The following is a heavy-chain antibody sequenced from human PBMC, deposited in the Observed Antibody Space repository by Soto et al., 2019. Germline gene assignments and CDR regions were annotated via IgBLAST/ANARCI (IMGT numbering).Heavy chain of an antibody. Sequence: QVQLVQSGSEVKKPGASVKVSCKASGYTFTNYYIHWVRQAPGQGLEWMGIINPSTGSTTYAQKFQGRVTLTRDTSTSTVYMDLSSLSSEDTAVYYCARGRFTTLTTWWYFDYWGQGALVTVSS. J-gene: IGHJ4*02. CDR2: INPSTGST. V-gene: IGHV1-46*01. CDR3: ARGRFTTLTTWWYFDY. D-gene: IGHD4-17*01. CDR1: GYTFTNYY.